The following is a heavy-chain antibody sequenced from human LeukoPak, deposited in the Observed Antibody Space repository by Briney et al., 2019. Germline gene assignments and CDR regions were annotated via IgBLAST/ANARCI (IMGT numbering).Heavy chain of an antibody. V-gene: IGHV3-30*18. CDR2: ISHDGSSQ. CDR3: AKDGPLPYTSTSFGRHFLEY. Sequence: GGSLRLSCAASRLTFSDYGTHWARLAPGKGLEWVAHISHDGSSQNYADSVQGRFTIPRDNSQNTVDLQMNSLRAEDTAVYYCAKDGPLPYTSTSFGRHFLEYWGQGTLVTVSS. J-gene: IGHJ4*02. CDR1: RLTFSDYG. D-gene: IGHD6-13*01.